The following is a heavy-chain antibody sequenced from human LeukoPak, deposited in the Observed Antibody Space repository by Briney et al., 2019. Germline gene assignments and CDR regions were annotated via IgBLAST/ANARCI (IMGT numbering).Heavy chain of an antibody. CDR2: INPNSGGT. CDR3: ARDRGADYSYGSGSPKHYYYYMDV. J-gene: IGHJ6*03. V-gene: IGHV1-2*02. CDR1: GGTFSSYV. D-gene: IGHD3-10*01. Sequence: GASVKVSCKASGGTFSSYVISWVRQAPGQGLEWMGWINPNSGGTNYAQKFQGRVTMTRDTSISTAYMELSRLRSDDTAVYYCARDRGADYSYGSGSPKHYYYYMDVWGKGTTVTISS.